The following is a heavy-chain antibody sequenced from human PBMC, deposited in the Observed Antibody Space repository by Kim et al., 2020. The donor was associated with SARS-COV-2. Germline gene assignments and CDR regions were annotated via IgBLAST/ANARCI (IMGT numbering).Heavy chain of an antibody. Sequence: GGSLRLSCAASGFIFSNYGMHWVRQAPGKGLEWVTFISNDGGIKYYADSVKGRFTISRDNSKSTLYLQMNSLTPEDTAEYYCAKDRSATWSFDYWGQGTLVTVSS. CDR3: AKDRSATWSFDY. CDR1: GFIFSNYG. D-gene: IGHD2-8*02. V-gene: IGHV3-30*18. J-gene: IGHJ4*02. CDR2: ISNDGGIK.